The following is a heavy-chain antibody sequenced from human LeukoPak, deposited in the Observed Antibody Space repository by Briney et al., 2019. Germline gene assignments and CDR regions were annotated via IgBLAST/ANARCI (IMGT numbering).Heavy chain of an antibody. CDR1: GGSISSYY. CDR3: ARGGNYYDSSGYLAV. D-gene: IGHD3-22*01. Sequence: SETLSLTCTVSGGSISSYYWSWIRQPAGKGLEWIGRIYTSGSTNYNPSLKSRVTISVDTSKNQFSLKLSSVTAADTAVYYCARGGNYYDSSGYLAVWGQGTMVTVSS. V-gene: IGHV4-4*07. CDR2: IYTSGST. J-gene: IGHJ3*01.